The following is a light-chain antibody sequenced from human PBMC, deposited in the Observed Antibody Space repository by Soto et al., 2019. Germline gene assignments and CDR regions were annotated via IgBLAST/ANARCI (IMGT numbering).Light chain of an antibody. CDR3: QQYNNWLERT. CDR1: QSVSSN. V-gene: IGKV3-15*01. CDR2: GAS. J-gene: IGKJ1*01. Sequence: EIEMTQSPATLSVSPGERATLSCRASQSVSSNLAWYQQKPGQAPRLLIYGASTRATGIPARFSGSGSGTEFTLTISSLQSEDFAVYYCQQYNNWLERTFGQGTKVDIK.